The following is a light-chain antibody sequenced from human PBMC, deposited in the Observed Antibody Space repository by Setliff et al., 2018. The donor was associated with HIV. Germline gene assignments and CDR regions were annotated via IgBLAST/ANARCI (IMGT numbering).Light chain of an antibody. CDR2: YDS. CDR1: NIGSAS. J-gene: IGLJ1*01. V-gene: IGLV3-21*04. Sequence: SYELTQPPLVSVAPGKTARITCEGNNIGSASVHWYQQKPGQAPVVVIYYDSDRPSGIPERFSGSNSGNTATLTISRVEAGDEADYYCQVWDSSSDHPFAFGTGTKVTVL. CDR3: QVWDSSSDHPFA.